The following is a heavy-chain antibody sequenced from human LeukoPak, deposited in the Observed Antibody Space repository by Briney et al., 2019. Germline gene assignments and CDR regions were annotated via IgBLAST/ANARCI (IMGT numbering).Heavy chain of an antibody. CDR2: IIPIFGTA. D-gene: IGHD4-17*01. Sequence: SVTVSCTASGGTFSSYAISWVRQAPGQGLEWMGGIIPIFGTANYAQKFQGRVTITADESTSTAYMELSSLRSGDTAVYYCARDGYGDYRDLYYFDYWGQGTLVTVPS. CDR3: ARDGYGDYRDLYYFDY. CDR1: GGTFSSYA. V-gene: IGHV1-69*13. J-gene: IGHJ4*02.